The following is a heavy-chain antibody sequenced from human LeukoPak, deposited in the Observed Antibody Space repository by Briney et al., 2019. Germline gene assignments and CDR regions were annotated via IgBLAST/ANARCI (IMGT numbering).Heavy chain of an antibody. V-gene: IGHV4-34*01. Sequence: ASETLSLTCTVSGGSISSYYWSWIRQPPGKGLEWIGEINHSGSTNYNPSLKSRVTISVDTSKNQFSLKLSSVTAADTAVYYCARGGRYSGSYGFDYWGQGTLVTVSS. CDR3: ARGGRYSGSYGFDY. D-gene: IGHD1-26*01. CDR1: GGSISSYY. J-gene: IGHJ4*02. CDR2: INHSGST.